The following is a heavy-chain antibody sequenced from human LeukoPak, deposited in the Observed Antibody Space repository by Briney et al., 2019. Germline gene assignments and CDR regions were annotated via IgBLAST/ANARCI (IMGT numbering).Heavy chain of an antibody. D-gene: IGHD5-24*01. J-gene: IGHJ4*02. CDR3: AREGQFSFDY. Sequence: GRSLRLSCAASGFTFSSYGMHWVRQAPGKGLEWVSSITSIGTYIYYADSVKGRFTISRDNAYNSLYLQMDSLRAEDAAVYYCAREGQFSFDYWGQGALVTVSS. V-gene: IGHV3-21*01. CDR2: ITSIGTYI. CDR1: GFTFSSYG.